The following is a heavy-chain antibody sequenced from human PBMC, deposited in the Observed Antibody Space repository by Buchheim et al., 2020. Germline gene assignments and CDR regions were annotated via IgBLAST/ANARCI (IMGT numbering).Heavy chain of an antibody. Sequence: EVQLVESGGGLVQPGGSLRLSCAASGFTFSSYWMSWVRQAPGKGLEWVANIKQDGSEKYYVDSVKGRFTVSRENAKNSLYLQMNSLRAEDTAVYYCARGDSSSWYGYYYGMDVWGQGTT. CDR3: ARGDSSSWYGYYYGMDV. V-gene: IGHV3-7*01. D-gene: IGHD6-13*01. J-gene: IGHJ6*02. CDR2: IKQDGSEK. CDR1: GFTFSSYW.